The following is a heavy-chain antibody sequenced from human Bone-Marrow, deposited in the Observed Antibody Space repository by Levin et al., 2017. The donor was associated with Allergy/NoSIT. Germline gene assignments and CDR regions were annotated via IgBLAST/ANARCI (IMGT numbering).Heavy chain of an antibody. Sequence: PGGSLRLSCTVSGGSISSGSYYWGWIRQPPGTGLEWIGSIYYRGSTYYSPSLKSRVSISVDTSKNQISLKLSSVSAADTAMYYCARHEVVPAAMGYFDYWGQGTFVTVSS. CDR1: GGSISSGSYY. V-gene: IGHV4-39*01. D-gene: IGHD2-2*01. CDR2: IYYRGST. J-gene: IGHJ4*02. CDR3: ARHEVVPAAMGYFDY.